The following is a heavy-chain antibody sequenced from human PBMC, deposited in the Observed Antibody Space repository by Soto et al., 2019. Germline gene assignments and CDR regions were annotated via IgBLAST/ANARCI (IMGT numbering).Heavy chain of an antibody. CDR3: ARAPQYGSAGYYYTF. D-gene: IGHD3-22*01. Sequence: QVHLVQSGAEVKRPGVSVKVSCKASGYTFSNYYMHWVRQVPGHGLEWMGIIKPSGGGTTYAQRFRGRKTVTRDTSTSTVYMELSRLSSEDTAMYFCARAPQYGSAGYYYTFWGQGTLATVSS. CDR2: IKPSGGGT. CDR1: GYTFSNYY. V-gene: IGHV1-46*01. J-gene: IGHJ4*02.